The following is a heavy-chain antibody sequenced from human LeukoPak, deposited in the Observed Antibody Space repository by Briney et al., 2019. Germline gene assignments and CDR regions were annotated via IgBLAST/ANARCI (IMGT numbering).Heavy chain of an antibody. CDR1: GFTFSSYV. J-gene: IGHJ5*02. D-gene: IGHD4-17*01. CDR2: ISYDGRKK. CDR3: TKDPNGDYIGAFDP. Sequence: PGGSLRLSCAASGFTFSSYVMHWVRQAPGKGLEWVAVISYDGRKKYYADSVKGRFTISRDNAKNTLYLQMNSLRADDTAIYYCTKDPNGDYIGAFDPWGQGTLVTVSS. V-gene: IGHV3-30*18.